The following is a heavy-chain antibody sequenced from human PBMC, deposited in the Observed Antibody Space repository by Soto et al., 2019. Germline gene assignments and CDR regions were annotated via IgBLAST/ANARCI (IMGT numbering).Heavy chain of an antibody. D-gene: IGHD3-22*01. CDR3: ARDPNDSSAYYHHYYYGMDV. CDR1: GYTFTSYG. Sequence: ASVKVFCKASGYTFTSYGIHWVRQAPGQRLEWMGWINAGNGNTKYSEKFQGRVTITRDTSASTAYLELSSLRSEDTAVYYCARDPNDSSAYYHHYYYGMDVWCQGTTVTVSS. V-gene: IGHV1-3*01. J-gene: IGHJ6*02. CDR2: INAGNGNT.